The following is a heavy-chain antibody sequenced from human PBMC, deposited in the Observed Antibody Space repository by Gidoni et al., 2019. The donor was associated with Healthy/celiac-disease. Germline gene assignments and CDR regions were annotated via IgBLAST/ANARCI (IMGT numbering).Heavy chain of an antibody. D-gene: IGHD6-19*01. CDR3: AKDDRRSSGWYSSSYYYYGMDV. J-gene: IGHJ6*02. V-gene: IGHV3-9*01. Sequence: VQLVESGGGLVQPGRSLRLSCAASGFTFAAYAMHWVRQAPGKGLEWVSGISWNSGSIGYADSVKGRFTISRDNAKNSLYLQMNSLRAEDTALYYCAKDDRRSSGWYSSSYYYYGMDVWGQGTTVTVSS. CDR2: ISWNSGSI. CDR1: GFTFAAYA.